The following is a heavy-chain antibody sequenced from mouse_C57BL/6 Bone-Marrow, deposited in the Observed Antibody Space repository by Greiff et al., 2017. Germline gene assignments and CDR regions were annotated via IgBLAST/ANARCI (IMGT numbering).Heavy chain of an antibody. J-gene: IGHJ3*01. CDR1: GYAFSSYW. CDR2: IYPGDGDT. D-gene: IGHD2-4*01. V-gene: IGHV1-80*01. Sequence: VHLVESGAELVKPGASVKISCKASGYAFSSYWMNWVKQRPGKGLEWIGQIYPGDGDTNYNGKFKGKATLTADKSSSTAYMQLSSLTSEDSAVYFCARSPYDYDRAWFAYWGQGTLVTVSA. CDR3: ARSPYDYDRAWFAY.